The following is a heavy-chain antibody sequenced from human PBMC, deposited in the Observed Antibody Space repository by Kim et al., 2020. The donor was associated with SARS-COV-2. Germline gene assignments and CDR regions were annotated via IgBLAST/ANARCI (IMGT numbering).Heavy chain of an antibody. J-gene: IGHJ5*02. Sequence: GGSLRLSCAASGFTFSSYSMNWVRQAPGKGLEWVSSISSSSSYIYYADSVKGRFTISRDNAKNSLYLQMNSLRAEDTAVYYCASQGMSGEFDPWGQGTLVTVSS. V-gene: IGHV3-21*01. CDR3: ASQGMSGEFDP. D-gene: IGHD6-13*01. CDR2: ISSSSSYI. CDR1: GFTFSSYS.